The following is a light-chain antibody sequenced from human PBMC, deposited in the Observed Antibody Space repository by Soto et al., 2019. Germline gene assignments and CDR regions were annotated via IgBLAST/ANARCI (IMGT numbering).Light chain of an antibody. CDR1: SSDVGTYNY. CDR2: EVN. J-gene: IGLJ1*01. V-gene: IGLV2-8*01. Sequence: QSALTQPPSASGSPGQSVTISCTGTSSDVGTYNYVSWYQQHPGKAPKLMIYEVNKRPAGVPDRFSGSKSGITASLTVSGLQAEDEADYYCSSYAGNNNLYVFGTGTKVTVL. CDR3: SSYAGNNNLYV.